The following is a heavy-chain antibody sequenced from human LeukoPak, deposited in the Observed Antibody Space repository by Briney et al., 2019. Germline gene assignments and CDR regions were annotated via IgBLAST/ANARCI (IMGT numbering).Heavy chain of an antibody. CDR2: ISAGGGST. CDR1: GFTFSSYA. V-gene: IGHV3-23*01. Sequence: GGSLRLSCAASGFTFSSYALSWVRQAPGKGLEWVSAISAGGGSTYYADSVKGRFTISRDNSKNTLYLQMNSLRAEDTAVYYCAKDPSFRPGYFDYWGQGTLVTVSS. J-gene: IGHJ4*02. CDR3: AKDPSFRPGYFDY.